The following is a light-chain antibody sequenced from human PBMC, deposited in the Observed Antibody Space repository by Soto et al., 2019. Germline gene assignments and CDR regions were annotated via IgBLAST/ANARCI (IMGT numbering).Light chain of an antibody. J-gene: IGLJ2*01. CDR1: SRDVGSYNL. V-gene: IGLV2-23*01. CDR2: EGS. CDR3: SSYAGNSTSVV. Sequence: QSALTQPASVSGSPGQSITISCTGTSRDVGSYNLVSWYQQHPGKAPKLMIYEGSKRPSGVSNRFSGSKSGNTASLTISGHQAEDEADYYCSSYAGNSTSVVFGGGTKLTVL.